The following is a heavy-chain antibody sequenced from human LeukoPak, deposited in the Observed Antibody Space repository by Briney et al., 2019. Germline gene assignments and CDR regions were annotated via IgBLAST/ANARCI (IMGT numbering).Heavy chain of an antibody. V-gene: IGHV3-23*01. D-gene: IGHD2-15*01. CDR3: AKDRDIVVVRGPYYFDY. CDR2: ISGSGGST. Sequence: PGGSLRLPCAASGFTFSSYAMSWVRQAPGKGLEWVSAISGSGGSTYYADSVKGRFTISRDNSKNTLYLQMNSLRAEDTAVYYCAKDRDIVVVRGPYYFDYWGQGTLVTVSS. CDR1: GFTFSSYA. J-gene: IGHJ4*02.